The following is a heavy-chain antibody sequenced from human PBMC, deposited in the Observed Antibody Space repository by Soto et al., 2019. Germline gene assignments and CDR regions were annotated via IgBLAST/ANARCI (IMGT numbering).Heavy chain of an antibody. CDR1: GFTVSTNY. Sequence: GGSLRLSCAASGFTVSTNYMSWVRQAPGKGLEWVSVIYSGGSTYYADSVKGRFTISRDSSKNTLYLQMNSLRGEDTAVYYCARDDSSGGIKSWGQGTLVTVSS. CDR2: IYSGGST. D-gene: IGHD3-16*01. J-gene: IGHJ4*02. CDR3: ARDDSSGGIKS. V-gene: IGHV3-66*01.